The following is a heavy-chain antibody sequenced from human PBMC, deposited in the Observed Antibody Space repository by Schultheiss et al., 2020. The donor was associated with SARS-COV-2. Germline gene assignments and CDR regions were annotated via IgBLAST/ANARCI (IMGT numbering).Heavy chain of an antibody. D-gene: IGHD6-13*01. J-gene: IGHJ5*02. Sequence: SETLSLTCTVSGGSISSYYWSWIRQPPGKGLEWIGYIYYSGSTNYNPSLKSRVTISVDTSKNQFSLKLSSVTAADTAVYYCARDLSSSWFDPWGQGTLVTVSS. CDR3: ARDLSSSWFDP. CDR2: IYYSGST. V-gene: IGHV4-59*12. CDR1: GGSISSYY.